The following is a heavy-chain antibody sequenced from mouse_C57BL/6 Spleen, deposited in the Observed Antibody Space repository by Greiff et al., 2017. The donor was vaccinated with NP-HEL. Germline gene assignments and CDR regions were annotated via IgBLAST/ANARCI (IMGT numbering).Heavy chain of an antibody. Sequence: EVKLQESGAELVKPGASVKLSCTASGFNIKDYYMHWVKQRTEQGLEWIGRIDPEDGDTKYAPKFQGKATITADTSSNTAYLQHSSLTSEDTAVYYGGRSTGGSSPFDDWGQGTTLTVSS. CDR2: IDPEDGDT. V-gene: IGHV14-2*01. D-gene: IGHD1-1*01. CDR1: GFNIKDYY. CDR3: GRSTGGSSPFDD. J-gene: IGHJ2*01.